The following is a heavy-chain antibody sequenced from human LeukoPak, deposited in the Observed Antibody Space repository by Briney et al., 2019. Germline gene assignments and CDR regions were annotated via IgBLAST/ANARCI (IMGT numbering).Heavy chain of an antibody. V-gene: IGHV4-31*03. J-gene: IGHJ4*01. CDR3: ARRATSGNYQMLHFDS. Sequence: SQTLSLTCTDSGGSISSGGYYWSWIRQHPGKGLEWIGYIYYSGSTYYNPSLKSRVTISVDTSKNQFSLKLTSVTAADTAIYYCARRATSGNYQMLHFDSWGQGILVTVSS. D-gene: IGHD2-2*01. CDR1: GGSISSGGYY. CDR2: IYYSGST.